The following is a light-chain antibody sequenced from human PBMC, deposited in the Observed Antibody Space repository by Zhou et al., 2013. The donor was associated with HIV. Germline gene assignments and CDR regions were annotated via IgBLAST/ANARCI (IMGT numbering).Light chain of an antibody. CDR1: QDISNY. CDR3: QQFDNLRVT. J-gene: IGKJ3*01. CDR2: DAS. Sequence: DIQMTQSPSSLSASVGDRVTITCQASQDISNYLNWYQQNPGKAPKLLIYDASNLETGVPSRFSGSGSGTDFTFTISSLQPEDIATYYCQQFDNLRVTFGPGTKVDIK. V-gene: IGKV1-33*01.